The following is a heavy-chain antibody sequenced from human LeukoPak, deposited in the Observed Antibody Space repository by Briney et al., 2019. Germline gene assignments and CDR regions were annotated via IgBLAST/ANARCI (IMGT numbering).Heavy chain of an antibody. D-gene: IGHD6-19*01. CDR3: ATDRVRLGLGIPVPGREIGALEM. CDR1: GYTLTELG. J-gene: IGHJ3*02. CDR2: FNPEDGET. Sequence: ASVKVSCKVSGYTLTELGMHWVRQTPGRGFEWMGGFNPEDGETVYAETFQDRVTMTEDTSTDTAYMELSSLRSEDTAVYYCATDRVRLGLGIPVPGREIGALEMWGQGTMVTVSS. V-gene: IGHV1-24*01.